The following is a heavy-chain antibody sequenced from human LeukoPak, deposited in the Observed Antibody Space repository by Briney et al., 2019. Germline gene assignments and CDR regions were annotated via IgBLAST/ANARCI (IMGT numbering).Heavy chain of an antibody. J-gene: IGHJ4*02. CDR1: GYTFTSYY. CDR3: ARGALKWELQDYFDY. CDR2: INPSGGST. Sequence: GASVKVSCKASGYTFTSYYMHWVRQALGQGLEWMGRINPSGGSTSYAQKFQGRVTMTRDTSTSTVYMELSSLRSEDTAVHYCARGALKWELQDYFDYWGQGTLVTVSS. V-gene: IGHV1-46*01. D-gene: IGHD1-26*01.